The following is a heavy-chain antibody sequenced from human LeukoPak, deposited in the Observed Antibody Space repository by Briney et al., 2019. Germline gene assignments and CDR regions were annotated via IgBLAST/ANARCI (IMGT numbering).Heavy chain of an antibody. CDR3: ARGLYRGYCSSTTCYRLDP. CDR2: MNPDSGNT. J-gene: IGHJ5*02. D-gene: IGHD2-2*02. V-gene: IGHV1-8*03. CDR1: AYTFSAYD. Sequence: ASVKVSCKASAYTFSAYDVNWVRQATGQGLEWMGWMNPDSGNTGYAQKFQGRVTFTRNTSISTAYMELSSLTSDDTAVYYCARGLYRGYCSSTTCYRLDPWGQGTLVTVSS.